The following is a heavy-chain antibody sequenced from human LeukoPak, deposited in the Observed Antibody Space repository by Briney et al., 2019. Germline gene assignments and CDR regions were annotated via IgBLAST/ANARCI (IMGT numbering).Heavy chain of an antibody. Sequence: GGSLRLSCVVSGFTFSTYAMNWVRQAPGKGREWVSGISASGGSTYYTDSVKGRFTISRDNSKNTLFMQMNSLRDEDTALYYCAKYVGQSGSNYYGLDVWGQGTAVTVSS. V-gene: IGHV3-23*01. CDR1: GFTFSTYA. CDR2: ISASGGST. D-gene: IGHD1-26*01. CDR3: AKYVGQSGSNYYGLDV. J-gene: IGHJ6*02.